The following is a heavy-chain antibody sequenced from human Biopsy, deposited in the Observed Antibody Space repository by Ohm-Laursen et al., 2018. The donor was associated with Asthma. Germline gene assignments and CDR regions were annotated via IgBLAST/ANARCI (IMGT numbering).Heavy chain of an antibody. Sequence: RSLRLSCAASGFKFDEYTMHWVRQAPGKGLEWVSGISWNSATIGYADSVEGRFTISRDNAKNSVFLHMDSLRLEDTAFYYCAKVRSDWVITESFDYWGQGVLVTVSS. V-gene: IGHV3-9*01. D-gene: IGHD3-22*01. CDR3: AKVRSDWVITESFDY. CDR2: ISWNSATI. CDR1: GFKFDEYT. J-gene: IGHJ4*02.